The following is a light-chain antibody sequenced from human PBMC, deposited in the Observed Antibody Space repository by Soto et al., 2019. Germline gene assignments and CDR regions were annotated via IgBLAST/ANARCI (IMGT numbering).Light chain of an antibody. CDR3: QQYGSSRT. CDR2: GAS. J-gene: IGKJ1*01. V-gene: IGKV3-20*01. Sequence: EIVLTQSPGTLPLSPGERATLSCRASQSVSSSYLAWYQQKPGQAHRLLIYGASSRATGIPDRFSGSGSGTDFTINISRLEPEDFAVYYCQQYGSSRTFGQGTKVELK. CDR1: QSVSSSY.